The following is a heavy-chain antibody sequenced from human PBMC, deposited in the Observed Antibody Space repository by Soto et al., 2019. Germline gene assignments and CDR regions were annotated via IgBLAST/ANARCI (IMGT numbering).Heavy chain of an antibody. V-gene: IGHV3-23*01. J-gene: IGHJ1*01. Sequence: PGGSLRLSCAASGFTFSSYAMSWVRQAPGKGLEWVSAISGSGGSTHYADSVKGRFTISRDNSKNTLYLQMNSLRAEDTAVYYCAYLFILTDYPGKYTWAQGTLVPVSA. CDR2: ISGSGGST. D-gene: IGHD3-9*01. CDR1: GFTFSSYA. CDR3: AYLFILTDYPGKYT.